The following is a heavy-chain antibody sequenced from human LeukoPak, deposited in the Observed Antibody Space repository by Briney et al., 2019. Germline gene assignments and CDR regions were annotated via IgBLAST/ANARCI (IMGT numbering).Heavy chain of an antibody. CDR2: INHSGST. Sequence: SETLSLTCAIYGGSFSGYYWSWIRQPAGKGLEWIGEINHSGSTNYNPSLKSRVSISVDTSKNQFSLKLNSVTAADTAVYYCARAPGAAIDWGQGTLVTVSS. J-gene: IGHJ4*02. CDR1: GGSFSGYY. CDR3: ARAPGAAID. V-gene: IGHV4-34*01. D-gene: IGHD2-2*01.